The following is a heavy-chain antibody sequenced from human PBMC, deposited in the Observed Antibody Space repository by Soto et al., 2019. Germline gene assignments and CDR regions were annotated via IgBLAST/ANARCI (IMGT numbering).Heavy chain of an antibody. CDR3: ARVDHRGYFAILTDY. J-gene: IGHJ4*02. CDR2: IYDSVNT. D-gene: IGHD3-9*01. CDR1: GDSLSSGGHY. V-gene: IGHV4-31*03. Sequence: SETLSLTCTVSGDSLSSGGHYFICIREHPGKGLEWIGHIYDSVNTYYSPSLRSRVTISADVSKNQFSLNLRSVTAADTAVYYCARVDHRGYFAILTDYWGQGTLVTVSS.